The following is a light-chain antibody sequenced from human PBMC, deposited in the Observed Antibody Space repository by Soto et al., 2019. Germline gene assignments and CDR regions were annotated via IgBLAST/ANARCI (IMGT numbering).Light chain of an antibody. V-gene: IGKV3-11*01. CDR2: DAS. Sequence: EIVLTQCPATLSLSPGERATLSCRASQSVSSYLAWYQQKPGQAPRLLIYDASTRATGIPARFSGSGSGTDFTLTITSLEPEDFAVYYCQQRSNWPPTFGQGTKVDNK. J-gene: IGKJ1*01. CDR3: QQRSNWPPT. CDR1: QSVSSY.